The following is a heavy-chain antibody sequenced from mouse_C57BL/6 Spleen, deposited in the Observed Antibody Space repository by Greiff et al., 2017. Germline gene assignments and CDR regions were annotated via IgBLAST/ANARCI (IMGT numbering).Heavy chain of an antibody. Sequence: EVQVVESGGGLVKPGGSLKLSCAASGFTFSDYGMHWVRQAPEKGLEWVANISSGSSTIYYADTVKGRCTISRENAKNTLVLQMTSLRSEDTAMYYCARPVVATYYYAMDYWGQGTSVTVYS. D-gene: IGHD1-1*01. V-gene: IGHV5-17*01. CDR1: GFTFSDYG. CDR3: ARPVVATYYYAMDY. J-gene: IGHJ4*01. CDR2: ISSGSSTI.